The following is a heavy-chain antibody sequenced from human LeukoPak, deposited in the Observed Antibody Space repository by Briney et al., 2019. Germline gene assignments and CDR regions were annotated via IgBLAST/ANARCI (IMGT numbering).Heavy chain of an antibody. J-gene: IGHJ6*03. V-gene: IGHV1-2*02. D-gene: IGHD6-6*01. CDR1: GHTFTGYY. Sequence: GASVKVSCKASGHTFTGYYMHWVRQAPGQGLEWMGWINPNSGGTNYAQKFQGRVTMTRDTSISTAYMELSRLRSDDTAVYYCAGGPGRSSPYYYYYMDVWGKGTTVTVSS. CDR2: INPNSGGT. CDR3: AGGPGRSSPYYYYYMDV.